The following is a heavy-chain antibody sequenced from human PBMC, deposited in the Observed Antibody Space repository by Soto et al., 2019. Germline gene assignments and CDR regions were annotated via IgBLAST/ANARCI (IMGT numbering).Heavy chain of an antibody. V-gene: IGHV4-59*08. J-gene: IGHJ6*02. CDR3: VRQGIIYVQGLVAV. D-gene: IGHD3-16*01. Sequence: QVQLQQSGPRLVKPSETLSLTCTVSSGPDRSHNWGWIRQPPGRGLGWIGYVYYTGDTSYNPSLRGRVPISADTSTNAIALTMTPVTAADTAVYYCVRQGIIYVQGLVAVWGQGTTVSVSS. CDR2: VYYTGDT. CDR1: SGPDRSHN.